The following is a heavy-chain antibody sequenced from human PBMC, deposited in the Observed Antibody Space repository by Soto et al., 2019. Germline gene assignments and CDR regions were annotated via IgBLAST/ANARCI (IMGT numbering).Heavy chain of an antibody. V-gene: IGHV4-4*07. Sequence: SETLSLTCTASDGSISSYYWSWIRQPAGKAMEWIGRIYISGSTNYNPSLKSRVTMSVDTSKNQFSLKLSSVTAADTAVYYCACLACRNFDYWGQGTLVTAPQ. CDR2: IYISGST. CDR3: ACLACRNFDY. J-gene: IGHJ4*02. CDR1: DGSISSYY.